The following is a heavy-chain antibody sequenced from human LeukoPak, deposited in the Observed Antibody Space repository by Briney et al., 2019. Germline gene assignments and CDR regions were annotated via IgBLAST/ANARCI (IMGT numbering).Heavy chain of an antibody. CDR3: AKLGHSDGWYLGAFDI. Sequence: SETLSLTCAVSGGSITGYYWNWIRQTPGMRLEWIGYTSYSRTTIYNSYFKGRATMSIDTSKNHLYLNLTSVTATDTAVYYCAKLGHSDGWYLGAFDIWGQGTTVIVSS. V-gene: IGHV4-59*08. CDR1: GGSITGYY. CDR2: TSYSRTT. D-gene: IGHD6-19*01. J-gene: IGHJ3*02.